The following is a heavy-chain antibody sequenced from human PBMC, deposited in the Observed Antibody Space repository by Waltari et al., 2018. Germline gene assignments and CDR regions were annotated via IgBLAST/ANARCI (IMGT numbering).Heavy chain of an antibody. CDR2: SNPNRGGT. CDR3: ARVRFGELFGY. J-gene: IGHJ4*02. CDR1: GYTFTGYY. Sequence: QVQLVQSGAEVKKPGASVKVSCKASGYTFTGYYMHWVRQAPGQGLEWMGRSNPNRGGTNYEQKVQGRGTRTRDTSISTAYMELSRLRSDDTAVYYWARVRFGELFGYWGQGTLVTVSS. D-gene: IGHD3-10*01. V-gene: IGHV1-2*06.